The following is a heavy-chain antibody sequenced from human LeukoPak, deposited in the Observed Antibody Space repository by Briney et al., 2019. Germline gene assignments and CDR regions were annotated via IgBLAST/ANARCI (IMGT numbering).Heavy chain of an antibody. V-gene: IGHV4-34*01. J-gene: IGHJ5*02. CDR2: INHSGST. CDR3: ARGRGYDFWSGYYTGRNWFDP. CDR1: GGSFSGYY. D-gene: IGHD3-3*01. Sequence: PSETLSLTCAVYGGSFSGYYWSWIRQPPGKGLEWIGEINHSGSTNYNPSLKSRVTTSVDTSKNQFSLKLSSVTAADTAVYYCARGRGYDFWSGYYTGRNWFDPWGQGTLVTVSS.